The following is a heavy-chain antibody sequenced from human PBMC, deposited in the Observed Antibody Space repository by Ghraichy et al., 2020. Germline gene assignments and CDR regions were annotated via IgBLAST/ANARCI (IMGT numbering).Heavy chain of an antibody. CDR1: GGSISSSY. CDR3: ARARFPQPEGFDS. CDR2: IYYSGTT. Sequence: SQTLSLTCSVSGGSISSSYWSWIRQPPGKGLEWIGYIYYSGTTIYNPSLMSRVTISVDTSKNQFSLKVSSVTAADTAVYYCARARFPQPEGFDSWGQGTRVTVSS. J-gene: IGHJ5*01. V-gene: IGHV4-59*01. D-gene: IGHD1-14*01.